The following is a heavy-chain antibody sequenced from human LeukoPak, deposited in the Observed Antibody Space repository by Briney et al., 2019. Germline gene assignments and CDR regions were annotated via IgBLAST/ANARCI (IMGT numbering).Heavy chain of an antibody. J-gene: IGHJ4*02. V-gene: IGHV3-49*04. D-gene: IGHD2-2*01. Sequence: AGGSLRLSCTASGFTFGDYAMSWVRQAPGKGLEWVGFIRSKAYGGTTEYAASVKGRFTISRDDSKSIAYLQMNSLKTEDTAVYYCTRSTQPLAAGIDYWGQGTLVTVSS. CDR2: IRSKAYGGTT. CDR3: TRSTQPLAAGIDY. CDR1: GFTFGDYA.